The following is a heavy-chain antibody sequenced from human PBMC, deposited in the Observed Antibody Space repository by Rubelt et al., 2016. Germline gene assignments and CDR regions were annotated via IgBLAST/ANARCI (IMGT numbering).Heavy chain of an antibody. J-gene: IGHJ5*02. V-gene: IGHV1-46*01. Sequence: QVQLVQSGAEVKKPGASVKVSCKASGCTFTSYYMHWVRQAPGQGLEWMGIINPSGGSTSYAQKCQGRVTMPRDTATSTFYMELSSLRAEDTAVYYCAGSPRYDFEDNWFDPWGQGTLVTVSS. CDR2: INPSGGST. CDR3: AGSPRYDFEDNWFDP. CDR1: GCTFTSYY. D-gene: IGHD3-3*01.